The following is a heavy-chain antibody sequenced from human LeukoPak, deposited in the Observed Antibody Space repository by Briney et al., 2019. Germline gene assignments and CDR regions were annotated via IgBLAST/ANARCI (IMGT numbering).Heavy chain of an antibody. CDR1: GGTFSSYA. CDR2: IIPIFGTA. V-gene: IGHV1-69*05. Sequence: SVKVSCKASGGTFSSYAISWVRQAPGQGLEWMGRIIPIFGTANYAQKFQGRVTITTDESTSTAYMELSSLRSEDTAVYYCAGGVAANYYFDYWGQGTLVTVSS. D-gene: IGHD2-15*01. CDR3: AGGVAANYYFDY. J-gene: IGHJ4*02.